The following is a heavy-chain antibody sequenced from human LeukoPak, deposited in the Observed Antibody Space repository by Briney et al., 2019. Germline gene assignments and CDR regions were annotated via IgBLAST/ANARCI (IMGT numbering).Heavy chain of an antibody. CDR1: GFTFSAYA. V-gene: IGHV3-64*04. CDR2: ISPNGGST. CDR3: AKSIAVAGAMRDNWFDP. J-gene: IGHJ5*02. D-gene: IGHD6-19*01. Sequence: GGSLRLSCSASGFTFSAYAMHWVRQAPGKGLEYVSAISPNGGSTYYADSVKGRFTISRDNVKNTLYLQMNNLRVEDTAVYYCAKSIAVAGAMRDNWFDPWGQGTLVTVSS.